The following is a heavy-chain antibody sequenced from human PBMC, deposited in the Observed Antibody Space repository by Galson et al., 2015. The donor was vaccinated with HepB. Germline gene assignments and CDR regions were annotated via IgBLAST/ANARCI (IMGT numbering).Heavy chain of an antibody. Sequence: SVKVSCKASGYTFTSYGISWVRQAPGQGLEWMGWISAYNGNTNYAQKLQGRVTMTTDTSTSTAYMELRSLRSDDTAVYYCARDSGSFRIAVAGGFDYWGQGTLVTVSS. V-gene: IGHV1-18*04. D-gene: IGHD6-19*01. CDR1: GYTFTSYG. CDR2: ISAYNGNT. CDR3: ARDSGSFRIAVAGGFDY. J-gene: IGHJ4*02.